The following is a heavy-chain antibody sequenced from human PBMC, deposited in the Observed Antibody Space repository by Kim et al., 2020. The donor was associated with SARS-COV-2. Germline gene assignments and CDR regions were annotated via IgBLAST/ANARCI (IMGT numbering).Heavy chain of an antibody. CDR2: T. CDR3: ARLSGSWFDP. V-gene: IGHV5-51*01. D-gene: IGHD3-10*01. Sequence: TSNSPTFQGQVTISADKSISHAYLKWSSLKASDTAMYYCARLSGSWFDPWGQGTLVTVSS. J-gene: IGHJ5*02.